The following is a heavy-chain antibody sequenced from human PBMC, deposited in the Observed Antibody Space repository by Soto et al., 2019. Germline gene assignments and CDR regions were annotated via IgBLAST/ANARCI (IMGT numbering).Heavy chain of an antibody. J-gene: IGHJ5*01. V-gene: IGHV3-9*01. CDR1: GFTFDDYG. CDR3: AKDTGPLLRDPNWFDS. Sequence: EVQLVESGGGLVQPGRSLRLSCAASGFTFDDYGLHWVRHAPGKGLEWVSGISWNSGEIGYVDSVKGRFTIYRDNAKNSLYLQMNSLRVEDTALYYGAKDTGPLLRDPNWFDSWGQGTLVTVSS. CDR2: ISWNSGEI. D-gene: IGHD2-15*01.